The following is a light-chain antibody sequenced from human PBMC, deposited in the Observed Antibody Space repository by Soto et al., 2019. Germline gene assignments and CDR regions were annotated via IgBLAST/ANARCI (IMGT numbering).Light chain of an antibody. J-gene: IGKJ4*01. CDR1: QTVGRNY. CDR2: GAS. CDR3: QQYASSPLT. V-gene: IGKV3-20*01. Sequence: IVLTQSPGTLSLSPGERATLSCRASQTVGRNYLAWYQQKPGQTPRLLIHGASYRATGIPDRISGSGSGTDFTLIISRLEPEDVAVYYCQQYASSPLTFGGGTKVDIK.